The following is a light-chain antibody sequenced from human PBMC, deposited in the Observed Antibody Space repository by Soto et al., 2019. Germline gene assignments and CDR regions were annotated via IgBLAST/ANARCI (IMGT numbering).Light chain of an antibody. CDR2: DVS. Sequence: QSALTQPASVSGSPGQSITISCTGTSSDVGGYNYVSWYQQHPGKAPKLMIYDVSNRPSGVSNRFSGSKSGNTASLTISGLQAEDGADYSCSSYTSSSTPHVVFGGGTQLTVL. J-gene: IGLJ2*01. CDR3: SSYTSSSTPHVV. CDR1: SSDVGGYNY. V-gene: IGLV2-14*01.